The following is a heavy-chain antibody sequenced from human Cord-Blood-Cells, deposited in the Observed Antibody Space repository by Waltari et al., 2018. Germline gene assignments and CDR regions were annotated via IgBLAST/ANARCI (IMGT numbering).Heavy chain of an antibody. Sequence: QVQLQQWGAGLLKPSETLSLTCAVYGGSFGGYYWSWIRQHPGKGLEWIGEINHSGSTNYNPSLKSRVTISVDTSKNQFSLKLSSVTAADTAVYYCARGLEDNRHFDYWGQGTLVTVSS. CDR3: ARGLEDNRHFDY. CDR2: INHSGST. D-gene: IGHD2-15*01. V-gene: IGHV4-34*01. J-gene: IGHJ4*02. CDR1: GGSFGGYY.